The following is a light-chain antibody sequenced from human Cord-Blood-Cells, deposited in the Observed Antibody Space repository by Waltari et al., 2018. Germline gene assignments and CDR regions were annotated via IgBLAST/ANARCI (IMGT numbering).Light chain of an antibody. CDR1: SSDVGGYNY. V-gene: IGLV2-14*01. Sequence: QSALTQPASVSGSPGQSITISCTGTSSDVGGYNYVSWYQQHPGKAPKLIIYEVSKRPSRVSHRFSGSQSRTTASLTISGLQAEDEAAYSCSSYPSSSTWVFGGGTKLTVL. CDR3: SSYPSSSTWV. J-gene: IGLJ3*02. CDR2: EVS.